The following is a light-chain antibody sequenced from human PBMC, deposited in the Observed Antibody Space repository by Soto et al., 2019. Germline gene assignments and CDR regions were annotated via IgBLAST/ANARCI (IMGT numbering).Light chain of an antibody. V-gene: IGKV1-39*01. CDR2: ASS. CDR3: QQRFITPPFT. J-gene: IGKJ2*01. Sequence: DVQMTQSPSSLSAAIGDRVTISCRSRQSISIYLNWYQQKPGKAPKLLIYASSTLQTGVPLRFSGSGSVTDFTLTISILQPEDFATYYCQQRFITPPFTFGQGTKLAI. CDR1: QSISIY.